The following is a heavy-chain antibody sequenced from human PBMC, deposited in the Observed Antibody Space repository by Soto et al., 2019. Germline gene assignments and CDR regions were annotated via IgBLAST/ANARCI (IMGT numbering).Heavy chain of an antibody. CDR1: GFTFSGFD. CDR3: ARGKEVGPHFFDS. V-gene: IGHV3-13*01. J-gene: IGHJ4*02. CDR2: IGTAGDT. Sequence: PGGSLRLSCEASGFTFSGFDMHWVRQPTGKGLEWVSTIGTAGDTYYAVSVKGRFTISRDNAKNSLSLQMNSLRAGDTAVYFCARGKEVGPHFFDSSGQGPQATVSS. D-gene: IGHD3-3*02.